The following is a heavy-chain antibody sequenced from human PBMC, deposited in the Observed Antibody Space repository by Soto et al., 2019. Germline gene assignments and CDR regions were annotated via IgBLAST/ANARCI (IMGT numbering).Heavy chain of an antibody. J-gene: IGHJ4*02. CDR2: IIPIFGTA. V-gene: IGHV1-69*13. CDR1: GGTFSRYS. CDR3: ARVGATGENS. D-gene: IGHD1-26*01. Sequence: SVEVSCKASGGTFSRYSISWVRQAPGQGLEWMGGIIPIFGTANYAQKFQGRVTITADESTSTAYMELSSLGSEDTAVYYCARVGATGENSWGQGTLVTVSS.